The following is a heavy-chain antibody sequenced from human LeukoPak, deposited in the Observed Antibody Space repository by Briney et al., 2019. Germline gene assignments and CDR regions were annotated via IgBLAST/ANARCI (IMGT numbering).Heavy chain of an antibody. J-gene: IGHJ4*02. Sequence: SETLSLTCNVSGGSMSGANSYWDWVRQPPGKVLEWIGTTYHSGTTYYNPSLKSRVTISVGASKKHFSLRLNSVTAADTAVYYCARRLGVETYFDYWGQGTLVTVSS. CDR2: TYHSGTT. V-gene: IGHV4-39*02. CDR3: ARRLGVETYFDY. CDR1: GGSMSGANSY. D-gene: IGHD3-10*01.